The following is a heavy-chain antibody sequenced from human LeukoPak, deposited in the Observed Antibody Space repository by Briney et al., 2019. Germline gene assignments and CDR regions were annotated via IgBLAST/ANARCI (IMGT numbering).Heavy chain of an antibody. CDR3: ARDGACSGGSCYSEFDY. CDR1: GYTFTSYG. V-gene: IGHV1-69*13. D-gene: IGHD2-15*01. CDR2: IIPIFGTT. J-gene: IGHJ4*02. Sequence: ASVKVSCKASGYTFTSYGISWVRQAPGQGLEWMGGIIPIFGTTKYAQKFQGRVTITADESTSTAYMELRSLRSEDTAVYYCARDGACSGGSCYSEFDYWGQGTLVTVSS.